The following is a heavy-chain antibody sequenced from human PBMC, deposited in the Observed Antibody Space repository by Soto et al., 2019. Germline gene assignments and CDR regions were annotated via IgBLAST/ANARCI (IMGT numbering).Heavy chain of an antibody. V-gene: IGHV4-59*08. CDR1: GGSISSYY. J-gene: IGHJ4*02. D-gene: IGHD3-10*01. CDR2: IYYSGNT. Sequence: PSETLSLTCTVSGGSISSYYWSWIRQPPGKGLEWIGYIYYSGNTKYNPSLKSRVTISVDTSKNQLSLRLSSVTAADTAVYYCARHYSYYGSGTYFDYWGQGTLVTVSS. CDR3: ARHYSYYGSGTYFDY.